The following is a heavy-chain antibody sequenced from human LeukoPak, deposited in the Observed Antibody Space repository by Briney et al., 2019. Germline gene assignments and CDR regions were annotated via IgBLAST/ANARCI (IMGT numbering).Heavy chain of an antibody. CDR1: GGSFSGYY. V-gene: IGHV4-34*01. D-gene: IGHD3-10*01. CDR3: AKSNGYGLIDI. Sequence: SETLSLTCAVYGGSFSGYYWSCIRQPPGKGLEWIGEINHSGSTNYNPSPKSRVTISVDTSKNQFSLKLSSVTAADTAVYYCAKSNGYGLIDIWGQGTMVTVSS. CDR2: INHSGST. J-gene: IGHJ3*02.